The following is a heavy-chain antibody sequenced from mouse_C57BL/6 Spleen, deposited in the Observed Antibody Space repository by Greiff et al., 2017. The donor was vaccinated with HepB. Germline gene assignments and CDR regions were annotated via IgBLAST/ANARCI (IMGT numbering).Heavy chain of an antibody. V-gene: IGHV14-1*01. Sequence: VQLQQSGAELVRPGASVKLSCTASGFNIKDYYMHWVKQRPEQGLEWIGRIDPEDGDTEYAPKFQGKATMTADTSSNTAYLQLSSLTSEDTAVYYCTRWLPHYAMDYWGQGTSVTVSS. J-gene: IGHJ4*01. CDR2: IDPEDGDT. CDR1: GFNIKDYY. D-gene: IGHD2-3*01. CDR3: TRWLPHYAMDY.